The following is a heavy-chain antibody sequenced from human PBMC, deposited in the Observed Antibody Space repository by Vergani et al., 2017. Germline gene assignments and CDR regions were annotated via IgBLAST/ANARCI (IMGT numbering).Heavy chain of an antibody. CDR2: IYPGDSDT. J-gene: IGHJ3*02. Sequence: EVQLVPSGAEVKTPGESLKISCKGSGYSFTSYWIGWVRQMPGKGLEWMGIIYPGDSDTRYSPSFQGQVTISADKSISTAYLQWSSLKASDTAMYYCARPGSVTMVRGVLTDAFDIWGQGTMVTVSS. CDR1: GYSFTSYW. D-gene: IGHD3-10*01. V-gene: IGHV5-51*01. CDR3: ARPGSVTMVRGVLTDAFDI.